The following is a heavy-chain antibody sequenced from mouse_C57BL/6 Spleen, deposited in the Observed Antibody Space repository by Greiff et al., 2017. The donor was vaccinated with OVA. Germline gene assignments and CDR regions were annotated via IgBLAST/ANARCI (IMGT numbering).Heavy chain of an antibody. CDR2: IYPRDGST. J-gene: IGHJ1*03. Sequence: QVQLKESGPELVKPGASVKLSCKASGYTFTSYDINWVKQRPGQGLEWIVWIYPRDGSTKYNEKFKGKATLTVDTSSSTAYMELHSLTSEDSAVYFCARDYGSSHWYFDVWGTGTTVTVSS. CDR3: ARDYGSSHWYFDV. D-gene: IGHD1-1*01. CDR1: GYTFTSYD. V-gene: IGHV1-85*01.